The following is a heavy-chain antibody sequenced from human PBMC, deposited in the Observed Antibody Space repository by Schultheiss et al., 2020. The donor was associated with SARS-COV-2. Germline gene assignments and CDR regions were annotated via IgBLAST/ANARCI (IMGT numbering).Heavy chain of an antibody. D-gene: IGHD6-6*01. CDR1: GGSISSGGYY. V-gene: IGHV4-31*03. CDR3: ARGGQLVLFSYYYGMDV. Sequence: SETLSLTCTVSGGSISSGGYYWSWIRQHPGKGLEWIGYIYYSGSTYYNPSLKSRASISVDTSKNQFSLRLTSVAAADTAVYYCARGGQLVLFSYYYGMDVWGQGTTVTVSS. CDR2: IYYSGST. J-gene: IGHJ6*02.